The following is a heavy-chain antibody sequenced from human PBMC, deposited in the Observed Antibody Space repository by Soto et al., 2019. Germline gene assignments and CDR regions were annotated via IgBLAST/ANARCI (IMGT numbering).Heavy chain of an antibody. CDR3: ARDKSPYSSGWHNRHFDY. CDR2: MSYDGSNK. J-gene: IGHJ4*02. Sequence: QVQLVESGGGVVQPGRSLRLSCAASGFTFSSYAMHWVRQAPGKGLEWVAVMSYDGSNKYYADSVKGRFTISRDNSKNTLYLQMNSLRAELTAVYYCARDKSPYSSGWHNRHFDYWGQGTLVTVSS. V-gene: IGHV3-30-3*01. D-gene: IGHD6-19*01. CDR1: GFTFSSYA.